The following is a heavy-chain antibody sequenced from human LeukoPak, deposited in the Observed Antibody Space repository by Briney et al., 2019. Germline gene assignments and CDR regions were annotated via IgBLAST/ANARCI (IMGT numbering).Heavy chain of an antibody. CDR1: GGSFSGYY. CDR3: ARGAPKEIQLWLRLRGVAFDI. V-gene: IGHV4-34*01. Sequence: SETLSLTCAVYGGSFSGYYWSWIRQPPGKGLEWIGEINHSGSTNYNPSLKSRVTISVDTSKNQFSLKLNSVSAADTAVYYCARGAPKEIQLWLRLRGVAFDIWGQGTMVTVSS. CDR2: INHSGST. D-gene: IGHD5-18*01. J-gene: IGHJ3*02.